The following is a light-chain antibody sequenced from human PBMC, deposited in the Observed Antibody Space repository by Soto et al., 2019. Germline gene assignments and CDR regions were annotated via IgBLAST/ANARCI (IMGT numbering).Light chain of an antibody. J-gene: IGKJ3*01. CDR2: GAS. CDR3: EQDTRNPNT. Sequence: DIQMTQSPSSLSASIGDRVTITCQARHSISTYVNWYQQKPGKAPQLLIYGASSLQSGVPSRFSGRGSGTDFTLTISSLQPEDFATSSSEQDTRNPNTFGPGT. CDR1: HSISTY. V-gene: IGKV1-39*01.